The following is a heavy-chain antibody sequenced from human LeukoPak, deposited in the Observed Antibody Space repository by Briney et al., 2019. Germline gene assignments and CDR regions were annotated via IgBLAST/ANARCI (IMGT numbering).Heavy chain of an antibody. CDR3: ARSTDAGYIVVVVGARYYYGMDV. D-gene: IGHD2-15*01. CDR2: ISGYNGNT. J-gene: IGHJ6*02. V-gene: IGHV1-18*01. Sequence: ASVNVSCKASGYTFTNYGISWVRQAPGHGLEWMGWISGYNGNTNYAQKLQGRVTITTDASTSTAYMELRSLRSDDTAVYYCARSTDAGYIVVVVGARYYYGMDVWGQGTTVTVSS. CDR1: GYTFTNYG.